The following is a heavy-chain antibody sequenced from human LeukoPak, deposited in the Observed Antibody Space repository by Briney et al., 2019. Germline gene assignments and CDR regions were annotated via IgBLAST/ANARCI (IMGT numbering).Heavy chain of an antibody. Sequence: SETLSLTCTVSGGSISSSSYYWGWIRQPPGKGLEWIGEINHSGSTNYNPSLKSRVTISVDTSKNQFSLKLSSVTAADTAVYYCAISSGWYTSFDYWGQGTLVTVSS. CDR2: INHSGST. V-gene: IGHV4-39*07. J-gene: IGHJ4*02. CDR1: GGSISSSSYY. D-gene: IGHD6-19*01. CDR3: AISSGWYTSFDY.